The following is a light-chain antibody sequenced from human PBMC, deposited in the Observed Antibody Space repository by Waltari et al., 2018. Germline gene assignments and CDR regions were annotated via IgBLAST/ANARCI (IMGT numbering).Light chain of an antibody. CDR2: ETE. CDR1: TSTLGNNY. V-gene: IGLV1-51*02. CDR3: GTWDNNLSALV. Sequence: QSVLTQPPSVSAAPGQKVTISCSGSTSTLGNNYVSWYQQPPGAAPKVFISETENRPSGIPDRFSGSKSGTSASLGITGLQTGDEAAYYCGTWDNNLSALVFGGGTKLTVL. J-gene: IGLJ2*01.